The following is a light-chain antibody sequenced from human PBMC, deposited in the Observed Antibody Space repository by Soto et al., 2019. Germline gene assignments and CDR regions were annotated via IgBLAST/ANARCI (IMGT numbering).Light chain of an antibody. Sequence: DIQMTQSPSSLSASVGDRVTITCRASQGISSYLAWYQQKLGKVPKLLISAASTLQSGVPSRFSGSGSGTVFTLTISRLQPEDVATYYWQKYSSVITFGQGTRLEIK. V-gene: IGKV1-27*01. J-gene: IGKJ5*01. CDR3: QKYSSVIT. CDR1: QGISSY. CDR2: AAS.